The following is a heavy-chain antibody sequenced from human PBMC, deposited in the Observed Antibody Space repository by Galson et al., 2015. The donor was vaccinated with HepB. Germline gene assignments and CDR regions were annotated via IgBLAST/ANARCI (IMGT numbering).Heavy chain of an antibody. Sequence: SVKVSCKASGYTFTSYYMHWVRQAPGQGLEWMGIINPSGGSTSYAQKFQGRVTMTRDTSTSTVYMELSSLRSEDTAVYYCARGGRATIFGVVIIASGDCFDYWGQGTLVTVSS. CDR2: INPSGGST. D-gene: IGHD3-3*01. CDR1: GYTFTSYY. CDR3: ARGGRATIFGVVIIASGDCFDY. V-gene: IGHV1-46*01. J-gene: IGHJ4*02.